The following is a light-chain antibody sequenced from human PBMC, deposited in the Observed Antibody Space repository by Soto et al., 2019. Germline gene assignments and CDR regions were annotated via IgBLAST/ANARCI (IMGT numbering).Light chain of an antibody. CDR3: QQYNSYSKT. CDR1: QTISSW. CDR2: KAS. J-gene: IGKJ1*01. Sequence: DIQMTQSPSTLSGSVGDRVTITCRASQTISSWLAWYQQKPGKAPKLLIYKASTLKSGVPSRFSGSGSGTEFTLTISSMQPDDFATYYCQQYNSYSKTFGQGTKVDXK. V-gene: IGKV1-5*03.